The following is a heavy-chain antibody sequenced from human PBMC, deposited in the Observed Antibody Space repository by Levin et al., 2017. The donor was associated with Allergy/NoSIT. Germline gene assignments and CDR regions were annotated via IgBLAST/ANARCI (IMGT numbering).Heavy chain of an antibody. V-gene: IGHV4-4*02. CDR1: GGSMSTNNW. Sequence: GSLRLSCAVSGGSMSTNNWWMWVRQAPGKGLEWIGEIYPSGSTNYNPSFESRVTMSVDKSQNQFSLKLSSVTAADTAVYYCARETGAGTYKGFDFWGQGTLVTVSS. CDR3: ARETGAGTYKGFDF. D-gene: IGHD3-10*01. CDR2: IYPSGST. J-gene: IGHJ5*01.